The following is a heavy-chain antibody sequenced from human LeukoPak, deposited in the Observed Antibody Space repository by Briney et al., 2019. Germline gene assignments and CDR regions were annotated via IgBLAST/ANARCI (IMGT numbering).Heavy chain of an antibody. V-gene: IGHV3-30*03. CDR3: ARGVNGDSRFDP. D-gene: IGHD4-17*01. J-gene: IGHJ5*02. CDR1: GFTFSSYG. CDR2: ISYDGSNK. Sequence: GGSLRLSCAASGFTFSSYGMHWVRQAPGKGLEWVAVISYDGSNKYYADSVKGRFTISRDNSKNTLYLQMNSLRAEDTAVYYCARGVNGDSRFDPWGQGTLVTVSS.